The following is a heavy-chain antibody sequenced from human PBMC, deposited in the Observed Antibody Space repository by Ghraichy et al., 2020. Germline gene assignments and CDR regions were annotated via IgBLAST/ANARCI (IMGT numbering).Heavy chain of an antibody. Sequence: ESLNISCKGSGYNFIDQWIGWVRQKPGKGLEWMGIIYPGDSDTRYSPSFEGQVTMSVDKSISTAYLQWTSLKASDTAMYYCARGMTVYDYWGQGTLVTVSS. CDR2: IYPGDSDT. J-gene: IGHJ4*02. CDR1: GYNFIDQW. V-gene: IGHV5-51*01. CDR3: ARGMTVYDY. D-gene: IGHD6-19*01.